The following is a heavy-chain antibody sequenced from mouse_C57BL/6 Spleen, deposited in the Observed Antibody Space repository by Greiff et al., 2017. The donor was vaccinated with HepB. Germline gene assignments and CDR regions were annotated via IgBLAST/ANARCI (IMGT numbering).Heavy chain of an antibody. J-gene: IGHJ3*01. CDR2: ISDGGSYT. CDR3: ASLPFAY. CDR1: GFTFSSYA. V-gene: IGHV5-4*01. Sequence: DVHLVESGGGLVKPGGSLKLSCAASGFTFSSYAMSWVGQTPEKRLEWVATISDGGSYTYYPDNVKGRFTISRDNAKNNLYLQMSHLKSEDTAMYYCASLPFAYWGQGTLVTVSA.